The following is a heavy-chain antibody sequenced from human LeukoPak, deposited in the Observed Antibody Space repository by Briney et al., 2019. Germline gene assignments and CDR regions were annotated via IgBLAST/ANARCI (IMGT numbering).Heavy chain of an antibody. Sequence: PGGSLRLSCAASGFTFNTFNTNWVRQAPGKGLEWVSSITSGGDYIYYADSVKGRFTTSRDNVKNSLSLQLNSLRVEDTAVYYCARGHYDVLAASYKWTPDYWGQGTLVTVSS. J-gene: IGHJ4*02. CDR1: GFTFNTFN. CDR3: ARGHYDVLAASYKWTPDY. CDR2: ITSGGDYI. V-gene: IGHV3-21*01. D-gene: IGHD3-9*01.